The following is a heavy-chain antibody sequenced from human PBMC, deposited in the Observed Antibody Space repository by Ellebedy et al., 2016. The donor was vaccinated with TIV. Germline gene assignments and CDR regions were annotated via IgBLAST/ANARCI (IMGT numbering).Heavy chain of an antibody. Sequence: AASVKVSCKASGYTFTDHYMHWVRQAPGQGLEWMGVINPSGGSARYAQKFQGRVAMTSDTSTSTVYMELSSLRSEDTAMYYCARDDIADSIVPGNWIDPWGQGTLVTVSS. D-gene: IGHD2-2*01. CDR1: GYTFTDHY. J-gene: IGHJ5*02. CDR2: INPSGGSA. V-gene: IGHV1-46*01. CDR3: ARDDIADSIVPGNWIDP.